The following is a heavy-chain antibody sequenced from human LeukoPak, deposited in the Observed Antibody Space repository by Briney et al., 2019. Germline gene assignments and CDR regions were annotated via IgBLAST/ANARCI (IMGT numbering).Heavy chain of an antibody. CDR3: ARGPYSYDSSGAFDI. V-gene: IGHV4-39*07. Sequence: PSETLSLTCTVSGGSISDTYYWGWSRQPPGKGLEWIGSIYYSGSTYYNPSLKSRVTISVDTSKNQFSLKLSSVTAADTAVYFCARGPYSYDSSGAFDIWGQGTMVTVSS. CDR1: GGSISDTYY. D-gene: IGHD3-22*01. CDR2: IYYSGST. J-gene: IGHJ3*02.